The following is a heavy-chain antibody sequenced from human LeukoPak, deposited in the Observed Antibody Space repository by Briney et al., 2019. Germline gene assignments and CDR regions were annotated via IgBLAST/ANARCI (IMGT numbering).Heavy chain of an antibody. CDR3: ARISARSFAY. V-gene: IGHV3-23*01. D-gene: IGHD2/OR15-2a*01. Sequence: GGSLRLSCAASGFTFSSYGMSWVRQAPGKGLEWVSLMSADGGSTFYADSVKGRFTISRDLSRNTLYLQLNSLRAEDTALYYCARISARSFAYWGQGTLVTVSS. J-gene: IGHJ4*02. CDR2: MSADGGST. CDR1: GFTFSSYG.